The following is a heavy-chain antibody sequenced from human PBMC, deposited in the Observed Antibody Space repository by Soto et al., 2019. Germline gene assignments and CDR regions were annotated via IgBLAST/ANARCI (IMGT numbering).Heavy chain of an antibody. J-gene: IGHJ4*02. V-gene: IGHV3-21*01. D-gene: IGHD3-3*01. Sequence: EVQLVESGGGLVKPGGSLRLSCAASGFTFSSYSMNWVRQAPGKGLEWVSSISSSSSYIYYADSVKGRFTISRDNAKNSLYLQMNSLRAEDTAVYYCARDQEIFGVVIRRYFDYWGQGTLVTVSS. CDR2: ISSSSSYI. CDR3: ARDQEIFGVVIRRYFDY. CDR1: GFTFSSYS.